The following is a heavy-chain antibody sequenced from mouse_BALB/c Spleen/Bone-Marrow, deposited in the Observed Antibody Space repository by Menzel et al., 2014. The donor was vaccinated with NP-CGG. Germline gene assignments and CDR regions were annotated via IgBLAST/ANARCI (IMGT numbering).Heavy chain of an antibody. CDR1: GYTFIDYA. D-gene: IGHD2-2*01. J-gene: IGHJ3*01. CDR2: ISTYSGNT. CDR3: ARSGYGYDWFAY. V-gene: IGHV1-67*01. Sequence: VQGVESGPELVRPGVSVKIPCKGSGYTFIDYAMHWVKQSHAKSLEWIGVISTYSGNTNYNQKFKGKATMTVDKSSSTAYMELARLTSEDSAIYYCARSGYGYDWFAYWGQGTLVTVSA.